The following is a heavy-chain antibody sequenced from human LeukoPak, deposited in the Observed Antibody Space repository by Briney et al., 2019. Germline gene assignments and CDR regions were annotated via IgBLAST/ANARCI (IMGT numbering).Heavy chain of an antibody. CDR3: ERGGGFDI. CDR2: INHNGNVN. J-gene: IGHJ6*02. V-gene: IGHV3-7*04. Sequence: GRSLRLYCAASGFTFSSDWMNWVRQAPGKGLEWVASINHNGNVNYYVDSVKGRFTISRDNAKNSLYLQMSNLRAEDTAVYFCERGGGFDIWGQGATVTVSS. D-gene: IGHD2-15*01. CDR1: GFTFSSDW.